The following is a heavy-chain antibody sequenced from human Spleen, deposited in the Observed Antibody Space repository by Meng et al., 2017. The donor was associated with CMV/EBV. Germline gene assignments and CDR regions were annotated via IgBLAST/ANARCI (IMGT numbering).Heavy chain of an antibody. CDR3: ARDSLRDFWSGYFNGMDV. CDR1: GFTFSSYA. J-gene: IGHJ6*02. Sequence: GESLKISCAASGFTFSSYAMSWVRQAPGKGLEWVAIIYSGAGSTHYADSVKGRFTISRDNAKNSLYLQMNSLRAEDTAVYYCARDSLRDFWSGYFNGMDVWGQGTTVTVSS. CDR2: IYSGAGST. V-gene: IGHV3-23*03. D-gene: IGHD3-3*01.